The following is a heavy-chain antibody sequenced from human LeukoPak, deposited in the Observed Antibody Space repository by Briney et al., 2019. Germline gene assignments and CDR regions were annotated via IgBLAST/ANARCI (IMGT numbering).Heavy chain of an antibody. D-gene: IGHD2-21*01. CDR3: ARAYCGGDCYLNWFDP. V-gene: IGHV4-39*01. CDR2: IYYSGST. CDR1: GGSISSSSYY. J-gene: IGHJ5*02. Sequence: SETLSLTCTVSGGSISSSSYYWGWIRQPPGKGLEWIGSIYYSGSTYYNPSLKSRVTISVDTSKNQFSLKLSSVTGADTAVYYCARAYCGGDCYLNWFDPWGQGTLVTVSS.